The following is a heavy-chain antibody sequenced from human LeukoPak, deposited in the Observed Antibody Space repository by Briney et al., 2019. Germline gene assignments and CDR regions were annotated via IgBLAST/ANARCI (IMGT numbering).Heavy chain of an antibody. Sequence: GGSLRLSCAASGVTLSRYSMNWPPPAPGEGLVWVSTITSSSSYIYYADSVKGRFTISRDNAKNSLYLQMNSLRAEDTAVYYCARGGGTAFDYWGQGTLVTVSS. D-gene: IGHD3-16*01. V-gene: IGHV3-21*01. CDR2: ITSSSSYI. CDR3: ARGGGTAFDY. J-gene: IGHJ4*02. CDR1: GVTLSRYS.